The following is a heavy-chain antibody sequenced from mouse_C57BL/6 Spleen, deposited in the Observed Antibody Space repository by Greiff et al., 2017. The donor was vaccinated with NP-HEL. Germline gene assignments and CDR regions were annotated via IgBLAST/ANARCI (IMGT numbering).Heavy chain of an antibody. J-gene: IGHJ4*01. CDR1: GYTFTGYW. CDR2: ILPGSGST. D-gene: IGHD2-1*01. CDR3: ARYLIYYGNSDYAMDY. Sequence: VQLQQSGAELMKPGASVKLSCKATGYTFTGYWIEWVKQRPGHGLEWIGEILPGSGSTNYNEKFKGKVTFTADTYPNTAYMQLSSLTTEDSTIYYWARYLIYYGNSDYAMDYWGQGTSVTVSS. V-gene: IGHV1-9*01.